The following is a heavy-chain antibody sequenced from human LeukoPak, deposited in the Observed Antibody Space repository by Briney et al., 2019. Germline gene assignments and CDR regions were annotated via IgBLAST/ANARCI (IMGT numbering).Heavy chain of an antibody. V-gene: IGHV3-21*01. CDR3: AIVGYTNSVGYYYYYMDV. D-gene: IGHD4-11*01. CDR1: GFTFSSYS. Sequence: GGSLRLSCAASGFTFSSYSMNWVRQAPGKGLEWVSSISGSGSFKYNADSMHGRFTICRDNAKNSLYLQMNSLRAEDTAVYYCAIVGYTNSVGYYYYYMDVWAKGTMVTVSS. J-gene: IGHJ6*03. CDR2: ISGSGSFK.